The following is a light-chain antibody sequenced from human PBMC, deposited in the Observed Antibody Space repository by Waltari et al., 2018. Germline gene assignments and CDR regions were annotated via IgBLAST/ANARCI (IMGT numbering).Light chain of an antibody. CDR3: YSTDSSAKGV. V-gene: IGLV3-10*01. Sequence: SYELTQPPSVSVSPGQTARITCSGDALPKKYASWYQQKSGQAPVLVIYEDSIRPSGIPERFSGSSSGTMATLTISGAQVEDEADYYCYSTDSSAKGVFGGGTKLTVL. CDR2: EDS. CDR1: ALPKKY. J-gene: IGLJ3*02.